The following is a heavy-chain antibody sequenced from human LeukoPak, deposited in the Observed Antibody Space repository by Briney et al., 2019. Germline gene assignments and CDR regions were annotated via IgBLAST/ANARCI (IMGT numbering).Heavy chain of an antibody. CDR1: GFTFSTYS. V-gene: IGHV3-48*01. CDR2: IQSSSNTI. D-gene: IGHD3-10*01. Sequence: PGGSLRLSCAASGFTFSTYSMNWVRQTPGKGLEWVSYIQSSSNTIYYADSVKGRFTISRDNAKNALYLQMNSLRAEDTAVYYCAKDFSVGKYYFDYWGQGTLVTVSS. J-gene: IGHJ4*02. CDR3: AKDFSVGKYYFDY.